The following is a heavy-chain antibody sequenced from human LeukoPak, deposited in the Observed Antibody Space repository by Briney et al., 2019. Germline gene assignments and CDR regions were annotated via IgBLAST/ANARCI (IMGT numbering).Heavy chain of an antibody. V-gene: IGHV4-39*01. CDR1: GGSISSSSYY. Sequence: SETLSLTCTVSGGSISSSSYYWGWIRQPPGKGQEWIVSIYYSGSTYYNPSLKSRVTISVDTSKNQFSLKLSSVTAADTAVYYCARQGYCSSTSCYFNYYGMDVWGQGTTVTVSS. J-gene: IGHJ6*02. CDR3: ARQGYCSSTSCYFNYYGMDV. D-gene: IGHD2-2*01. CDR2: IYYSGST.